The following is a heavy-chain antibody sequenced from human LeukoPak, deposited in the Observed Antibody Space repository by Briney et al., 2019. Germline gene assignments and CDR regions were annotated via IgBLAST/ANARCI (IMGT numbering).Heavy chain of an antibody. J-gene: IGHJ5*02. V-gene: IGHV4-39*01. CDR3: ARPVPSRLGWFDP. CDR1: GGSISSSNYY. D-gene: IGHD1-1*01. CDR2: IYYSGST. Sequence: SETLSLTCTVSGGSISSSNYYWGWIRQPPGKGLEWIGTIYYSGSTYYNPSLKSRVTISVDTSKNQFSLKLTSVTAADTAVYYCARPVPSRLGWFDPWGQGTLVTVSS.